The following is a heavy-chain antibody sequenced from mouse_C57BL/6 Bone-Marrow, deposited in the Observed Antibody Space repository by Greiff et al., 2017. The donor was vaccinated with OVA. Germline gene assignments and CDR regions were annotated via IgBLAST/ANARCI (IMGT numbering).Heavy chain of an antibody. CDR3: ATHYYGSSPFAY. J-gene: IGHJ3*01. D-gene: IGHD1-1*01. CDR2: IYPGGGYT. CDR1: GYTFTNYW. V-gene: IGHV1-63*01. Sequence: VQRVESGAELVRPGTSVKMSCKASGYTFTNYWIGWAKQRPGHGLEWIGDIYPGGGYTNYNEKFKGKATLTADKSSSTAYMQFSSLTSEDSAIYYCATHYYGSSPFAYWGQGTLVTVSA.